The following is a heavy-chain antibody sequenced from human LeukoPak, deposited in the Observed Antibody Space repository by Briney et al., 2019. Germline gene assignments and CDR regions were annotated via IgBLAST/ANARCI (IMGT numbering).Heavy chain of an antibody. CDR3: ARQHDSYHYYYVDV. CDR1: GGSISSSSYY. CDR2: IYYSGST. V-gene: IGHV4-39*01. Sequence: PSETLSLTCTVSGGSISSSSYYWGWIRQPPGKGLEWIGSIYYSGSTYYNPSLKSRVTISVDTSKNQFSLKLSFVTAADTAVYYCARQHDSYHYYYVDVWGKGTTVTVSS. J-gene: IGHJ6*03.